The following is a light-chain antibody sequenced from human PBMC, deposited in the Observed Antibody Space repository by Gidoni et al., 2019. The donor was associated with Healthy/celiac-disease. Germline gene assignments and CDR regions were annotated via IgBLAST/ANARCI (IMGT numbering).Light chain of an antibody. CDR2: QDS. J-gene: IGLJ2*01. CDR3: QAWDSSTGV. CDR1: KVGDKY. Sequence: SYALTHPPSVSVSPGQTASITCSGDKVGDKYACWYQQKPGQSPVLVIYQDSKRPSGIPERFSGSNAGNTATLTISGTQAMDEADYYCQAWDSSTGVFGGGTKLTVL. V-gene: IGLV3-1*01.